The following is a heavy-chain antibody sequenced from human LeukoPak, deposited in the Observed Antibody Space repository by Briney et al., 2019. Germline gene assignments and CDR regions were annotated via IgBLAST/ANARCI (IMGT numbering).Heavy chain of an antibody. V-gene: IGHV4-4*02. Sequence: PGGSLRLSCAASGFTFSSYSMNWVRQAPGKGLEWIGEIYHSGSTNYNPSLKSRVTISVDKSKNQFSLKLSSVTAADTAVYYCARGKQPHDAFDIWGQGTMVTVSS. CDR2: IYHSGST. CDR3: ARGKQPHDAFDI. CDR1: GFTFSSYSM. J-gene: IGHJ3*02. D-gene: IGHD5-18*01.